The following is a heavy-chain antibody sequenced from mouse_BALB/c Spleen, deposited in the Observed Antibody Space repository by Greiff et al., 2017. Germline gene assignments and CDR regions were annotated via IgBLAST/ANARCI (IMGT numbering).Heavy chain of an antibody. J-gene: IGHJ4*01. CDR1: GFTFSSYA. V-gene: IGHV5-9-3*01. D-gene: IGHD2-1*01. CDR2: ISSGGSYT. Sequence: EVQRVESGGGLVKPGGSLKLSCAASGFTFSSYAMSWVRQTPEKRLEWVATISSGGSYTYYPDSVKGRFTISRDNAKNTLYLKMSSLRSEDTAMYYCARQGGNWAMDYWGQGTSVTVSS. CDR3: ARQGGNWAMDY.